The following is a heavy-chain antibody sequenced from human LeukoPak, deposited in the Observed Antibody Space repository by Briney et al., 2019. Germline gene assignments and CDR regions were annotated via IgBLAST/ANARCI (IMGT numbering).Heavy chain of an antibody. CDR3: AKDRSSSWYPTENWFDP. J-gene: IGHJ5*02. CDR2: ISGSDGST. D-gene: IGHD6-13*01. CDR1: EFTFSSFA. V-gene: IGHV3-23*01. Sequence: GGSLRLSCATSEFTFSSFAMSWVRQAPGKGLEWVSSISGSDGSTYCADSVKDRFFISRDNSKNTLYLQMNSLRAEDTAVYYCAKDRSSSWYPTENWFDPWGQGTLVTVSS.